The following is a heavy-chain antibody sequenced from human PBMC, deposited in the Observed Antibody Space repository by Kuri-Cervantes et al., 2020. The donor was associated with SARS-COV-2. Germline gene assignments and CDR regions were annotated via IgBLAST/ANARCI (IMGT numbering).Heavy chain of an antibody. V-gene: IGHV3-7*04. CDR1: GFTFSSYW. CDR2: IKQDGSEK. CDR3: ARVAGEGPIYYYYMDV. D-gene: IGHD2-21*01. J-gene: IGHJ6*03. Sequence: GESLKISCAASGFTFSSYWMSWVRQAPGKGLEWVANIKQDGSEKYYVDSVKGRFTISRDNAKNSLYLHMNSLRGDDTAVYYCARVAGEGPIYYYYMDVWGKGSTVTVSS.